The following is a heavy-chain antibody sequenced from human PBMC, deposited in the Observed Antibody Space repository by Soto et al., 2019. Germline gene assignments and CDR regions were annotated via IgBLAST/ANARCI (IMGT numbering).Heavy chain of an antibody. CDR3: ARDRPGWSSSWYSPYDY. V-gene: IGHV1-3*01. CDR2: INGGNGNT. D-gene: IGHD6-13*01. CDR1: GYTFTTYA. Sequence: QVQLVQSGAEVKKPGASVKVSCKASGYTFTTYAMHWVCQAPGQRFEWMGWINGGNGNTKYSEKFKDRVTISRVTSASTAYMELSSLRSEDTAVYYCARDRPGWSSSWYSPYDYWGQGTLVTVSS. J-gene: IGHJ4*02.